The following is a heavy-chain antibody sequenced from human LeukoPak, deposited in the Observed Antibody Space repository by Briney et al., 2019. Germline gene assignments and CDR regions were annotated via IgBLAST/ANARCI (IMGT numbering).Heavy chain of an antibody. Sequence: TSSETLSLTCTVSNASVSSHFWAWVRQPPGKGLEWIGYVHHSGSTNYNPVLRSRVTMSLDTFKNHFSLTLTSVTAADTAIFYCARLRPLLDQLLYFAFDSWGQGTLVSVSS. CDR1: NASVSSHF. V-gene: IGHV4-59*02. D-gene: IGHD2-2*02. J-gene: IGHJ4*02. CDR2: VHHSGST. CDR3: ARLRPLLDQLLYFAFDS.